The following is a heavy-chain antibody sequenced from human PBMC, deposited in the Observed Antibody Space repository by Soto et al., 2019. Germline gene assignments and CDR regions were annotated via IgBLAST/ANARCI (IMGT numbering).Heavy chain of an antibody. V-gene: IGHV6-1*01. CDR1: GGSVSSNSAA. J-gene: IGHJ4*02. CDR2: TYYRSKWYN. D-gene: IGHD6-13*01. Sequence: SQTLSLTCAISGGSVSSNSAAWNWIRQSPSRGLEWLGRTYYRSKWYNDYAVSVKSRITINPDTSKNQFSLQLNSVTPEDTAVYYCARESIAAAGGSPKFDYWGQGTLVTVSS. CDR3: ARESIAAAGGSPKFDY.